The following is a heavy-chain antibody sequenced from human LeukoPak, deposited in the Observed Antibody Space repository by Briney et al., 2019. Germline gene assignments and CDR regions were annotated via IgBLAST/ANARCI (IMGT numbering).Heavy chain of an antibody. V-gene: IGHV3-74*01. CDR3: ATKQWLAPPPDS. D-gene: IGHD6-19*01. CDR2: INTDGTVT. CDR1: GFTFSEYW. Sequence: GGSLRLSCAASGFTFSEYWMLWVRQAPGKGLESVSPINTDGTVTTYADSVKGRFTVSRDNADNTMFLQMNSVRDEDTAVYYCATKQWLAPPPDSWGQGTPVTVSS. J-gene: IGHJ4*02.